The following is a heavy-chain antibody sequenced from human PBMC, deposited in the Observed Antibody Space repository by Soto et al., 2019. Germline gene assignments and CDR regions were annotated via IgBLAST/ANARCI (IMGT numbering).Heavy chain of an antibody. D-gene: IGHD2-15*01. V-gene: IGHV4-59*01. CDR2: IHDSGRS. J-gene: IGHJ4*02. CDR1: SDSITNYY. Sequence: QVQLQESGPGLVKPSETLSLTCTVSSDSITNYYWSWIRQSPGKGLEWIGYIHDSGRSNYNPSLKSRVKISVDTSKKQFSLKVNSVPAADTAVYYCARVGGTGGWYWGPGTLVTVSS. CDR3: ARVGGTGGWY.